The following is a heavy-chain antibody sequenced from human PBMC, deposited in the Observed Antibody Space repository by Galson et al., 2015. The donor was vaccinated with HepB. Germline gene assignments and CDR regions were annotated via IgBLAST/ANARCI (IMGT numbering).Heavy chain of an antibody. D-gene: IGHD3-10*01. V-gene: IGHV1-2*02. CDR2: INPNSGGT. J-gene: IGHJ3*02. CDR1: GYTFTGYY. CDR3: ARARITMVRGVGDAFDI. Sequence: SVKVSCKASGYTFTGYYMHWVRQAPGQGLEWMGWINPNSGGTNYAQKFQGRVTMTRDTSISTAYMELSRLRSDDTAVYYCARARITMVRGVGDAFDIWGQGTMVTVSS.